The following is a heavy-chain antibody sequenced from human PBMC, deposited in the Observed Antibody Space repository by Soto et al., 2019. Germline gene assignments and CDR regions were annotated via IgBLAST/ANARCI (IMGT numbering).Heavy chain of an antibody. D-gene: IGHD3-22*01. J-gene: IGHJ4*02. CDR2: ISHDGTDK. V-gene: IGHV3-30*18. CDR1: GFTFSSYV. Sequence: QVQLVESGGGVVQPGRSLRLSCAASGFTFSSYVMHWVRQAPGKGLEWVAVISHDGTDKYYAGSVQGRFTISRDNSKNTLYLQMNSLRAEDTAVYYWAKGPNYYDSRGDLFDYWGQGTLVTVSS. CDR3: AKGPNYYDSRGDLFDY.